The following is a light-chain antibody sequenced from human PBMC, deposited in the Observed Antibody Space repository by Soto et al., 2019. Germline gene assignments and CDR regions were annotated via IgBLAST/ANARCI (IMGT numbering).Light chain of an antibody. CDR1: QSVGTW. J-gene: IGKJ1*01. CDR2: GAS. Sequence: DIQMTQSPSTVSSSVGVRVTITCRASQSVGTWVAWYQQKPGKAPKLLIYGASNLESGVPSRFSGSGSGTEFTLTITTLQPDDFATYFCQHYRRNTWSFGPGTKVDIK. V-gene: IGKV1-5*01. CDR3: QHYRRNTWS.